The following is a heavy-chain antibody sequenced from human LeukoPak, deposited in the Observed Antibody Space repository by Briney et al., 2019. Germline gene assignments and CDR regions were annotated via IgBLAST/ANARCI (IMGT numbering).Heavy chain of an antibody. CDR1: GFTFSSYG. J-gene: IGHJ4*02. Sequence: PGRSLRLSCAASGFTFSSYGMHWVRQAPGKGLEWVAVIWFDGGNKYYADSVKGRFTISRDNSKNILYLQMNSLRAEDTAMYYCARDPEPGIAAAGTRAFDYWGEGTLVTVSS. CDR2: IWFDGGNK. CDR3: ARDPEPGIAAAGTRAFDY. V-gene: IGHV3-33*01. D-gene: IGHD6-13*01.